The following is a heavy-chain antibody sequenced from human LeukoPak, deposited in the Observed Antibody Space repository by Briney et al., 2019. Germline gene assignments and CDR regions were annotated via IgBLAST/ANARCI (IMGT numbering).Heavy chain of an antibody. CDR2: IYYSGST. V-gene: IGHV4-59*08. CDR3: ARHNLYRGDGYIYVDY. D-gene: IGHD5-24*01. J-gene: IGHJ4*02. Sequence: SETLSLTCTVSGGSNSTYYWSWIRQPPGKGLEWIGYIYYSGSTNYNPSLKGRVTISVDTSKNQFSLKLSSVTAADTAVYYCARHNLYRGDGYIYVDYWGQGPLVTVSS. CDR1: GGSNSTYY.